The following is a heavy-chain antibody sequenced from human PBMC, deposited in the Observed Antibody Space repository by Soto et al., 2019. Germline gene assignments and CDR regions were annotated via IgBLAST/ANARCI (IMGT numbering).Heavy chain of an antibody. D-gene: IGHD2-2*01. Sequence: GASVKVSCKVSGYTLTELSMHWVRQAPGKGLEWMGGFDPEDGETIYAQKFQGRVTMTEDTSTDTAYMELSSPRSEDTAVYYCATSVIHGTGNIVVVPAATYQALNGMDVWGQGTTVTVSS. CDR1: GYTLTELS. J-gene: IGHJ6*02. CDR3: ATSVIHGTGNIVVVPAATYQALNGMDV. V-gene: IGHV1-24*01. CDR2: FDPEDGET.